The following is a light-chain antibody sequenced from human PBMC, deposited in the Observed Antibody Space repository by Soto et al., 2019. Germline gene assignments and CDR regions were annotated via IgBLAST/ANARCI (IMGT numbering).Light chain of an antibody. V-gene: IGLV2-14*03. J-gene: IGLJ1*01. Sequence: QSALTRPASVCRSPGQSSTISCTGTSSDVGGYNYVSWYQHHPGKAPKLMIYDVSNRPSGVSNRFSGSKSGNTASLIISGLQAEDEADYYCSSYTSSSTLSTYVFGTGTKVTVL. CDR1: SSDVGGYNY. CDR3: SSYTSSSTLSTYV. CDR2: DVS.